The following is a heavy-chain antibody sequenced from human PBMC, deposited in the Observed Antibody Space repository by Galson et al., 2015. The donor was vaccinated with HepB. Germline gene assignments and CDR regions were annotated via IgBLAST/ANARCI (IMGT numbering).Heavy chain of an antibody. J-gene: IGHJ5*02. V-gene: IGHV3-23*01. CDR3: VKEGSWFGGDWFDP. Sequence: SLRLSCAGSGFIFRHHAMAWIRQAPGKGLKWVSGINGRGSTRSYSDAVKGRFSISRDNSKDTVFLQMDNLGAEDTAVYYCVKEGSWFGGDWFDPWGQGALVTVS. D-gene: IGHD3-16*01. CDR1: GFIFRHHA. CDR2: INGRGSTR.